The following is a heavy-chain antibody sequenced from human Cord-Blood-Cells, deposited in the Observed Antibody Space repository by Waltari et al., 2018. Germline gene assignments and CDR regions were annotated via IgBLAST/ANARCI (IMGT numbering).Heavy chain of an antibody. J-gene: IGHJ6*02. CDR2: IIPSLGTA. D-gene: IGHD3-10*01. CDR1: GGTFSSYA. V-gene: IGHV1-69*06. Sequence: QVQLAQSRAEGKKPGSSVKVSCTASGGTFSSYAISWVRQAPGQGLEWMGGIIPSLGTANYAQKFQGRVTITADKSTRTAYMELSSLRSEDTAVYYCSREVRESPSKYYYGMDVWGHGTTVTVSS. CDR3: SREVRESPSKYYYGMDV.